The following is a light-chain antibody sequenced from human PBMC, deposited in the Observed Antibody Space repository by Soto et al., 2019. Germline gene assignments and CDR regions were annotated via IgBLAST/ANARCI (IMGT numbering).Light chain of an antibody. CDR2: GVT. Sequence: QSVLTQPPSASGSPGQSVTISCTGTSSDVGGYNYVSWYQQHPGKAPKLMIYGVTKRPSGVPDRFSGSKSGNTASLTVSGLQAEDEAYYYCSSYAGSNNYVFGTGTKFTVL. V-gene: IGLV2-8*01. CDR3: SSYAGSNNYV. CDR1: SSDVGGYNY. J-gene: IGLJ1*01.